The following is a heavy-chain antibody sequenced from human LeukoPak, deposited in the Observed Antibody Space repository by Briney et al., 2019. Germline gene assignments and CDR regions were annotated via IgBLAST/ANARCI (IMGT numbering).Heavy chain of an antibody. CDR3: ARSDQADDY. J-gene: IGHJ4*02. V-gene: IGHV3-74*01. CDR1: GFTFSSYW. Sequence: GGSLRLSCAASGFTFSSYWMHWVRQVPGKGLVWVARINPGGSSITYADSVKGRFTISRDNAKNTLYLQMDSLGAEDTGVYYCARSDQADDYWGQGTLVTVSS. CDR2: INPGGSSI. D-gene: IGHD2-2*01.